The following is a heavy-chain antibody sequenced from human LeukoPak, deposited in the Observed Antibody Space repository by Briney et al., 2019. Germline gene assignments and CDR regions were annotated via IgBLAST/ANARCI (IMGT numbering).Heavy chain of an antibody. D-gene: IGHD6-13*01. V-gene: IGHV3-74*01. CDR1: GFTFSSYW. CDR2: INSDGSST. J-gene: IGHJ4*02. CDR3: ARVYSSSWYGDRGY. Sequence: GGSLRLSCAASGFTFSSYWMHWVRQAAGKGLGWVSRINSDGSSTSYAGSVKGRFTISRDNAKNTLYLQMNSLRAEDTAVYYCARVYSSSWYGDRGYWGQGTLVTVSS.